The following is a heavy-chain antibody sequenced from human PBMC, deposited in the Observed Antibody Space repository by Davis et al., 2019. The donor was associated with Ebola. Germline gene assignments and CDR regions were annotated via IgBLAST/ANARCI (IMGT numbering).Heavy chain of an antibody. J-gene: IGHJ6*02. CDR2: IKSKTDGGTT. CDR1: GFTFSNAW. Sequence: GESLKISCAASGFTFSNAWMSWVRQAPGKGLEWVGRIKSKTDGGTTDYAAPVKGRFTISRDDSKNTLYLQMNSLKTEDTAVYYCTTGGITSPYYYYYGMDVWGQGTTVTVSS. D-gene: IGHD3-10*01. CDR3: TTGGITSPYYYYYGMDV. V-gene: IGHV3-15*01.